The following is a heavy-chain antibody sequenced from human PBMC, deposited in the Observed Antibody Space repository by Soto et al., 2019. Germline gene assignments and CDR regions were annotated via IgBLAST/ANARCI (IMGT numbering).Heavy chain of an antibody. Sequence: QITLKESGPTLVKPTQTLTLTCTFSGFSLSTSGVGVGWIRQPPGKALEWLALIYWDDDKRYSPSLKSRLTTSKXTXRNQVVLTMTNMDPVDTATYYCAHMRHSSSWYHFDYWGQGTLVTVSS. CDR1: GFSLSTSGVG. CDR2: IYWDDDK. V-gene: IGHV2-5*02. D-gene: IGHD6-13*01. CDR3: AHMRHSSSWYHFDY. J-gene: IGHJ4*02.